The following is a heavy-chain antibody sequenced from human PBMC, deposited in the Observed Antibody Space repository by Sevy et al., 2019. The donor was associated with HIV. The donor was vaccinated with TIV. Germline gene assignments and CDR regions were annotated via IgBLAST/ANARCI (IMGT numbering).Heavy chain of an antibody. CDR1: GFTFSSYS. CDR2: ISSSSSYI. V-gene: IGHV3-21*01. D-gene: IGHD5-12*01. Sequence: GGSLRLSCAASGFTFSSYSMNWVRQAPGKGLEWVSSISSSSSYIYYADSVKGRFTISRDNAKNSLYLQMNSLRAEDTAVYYCVRGTLDIVATSRRHNWFDPWGQGTLVTVSS. J-gene: IGHJ5*02. CDR3: VRGTLDIVATSRRHNWFDP.